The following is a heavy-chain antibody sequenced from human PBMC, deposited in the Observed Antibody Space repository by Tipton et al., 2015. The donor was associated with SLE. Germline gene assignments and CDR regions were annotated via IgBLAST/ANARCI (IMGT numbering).Heavy chain of an antibody. V-gene: IGHV3-53*05. CDR1: GFTFSSYW. CDR3: ATQWLIGFAY. D-gene: IGHD6-19*01. CDR2: IYSGGST. J-gene: IGHJ4*02. Sequence: SLRLSCAASGFTFSSYWMSWVRQAPGKGLEWVSVIYSGGSTYYADSVKGRFTISRDNSKNTLYLQMNSLRAEDTAVYYCATQWLIGFAYWGQGTLVTVSS.